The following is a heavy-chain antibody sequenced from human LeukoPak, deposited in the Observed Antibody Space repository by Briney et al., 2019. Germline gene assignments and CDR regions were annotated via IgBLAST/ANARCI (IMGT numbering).Heavy chain of an antibody. J-gene: IGHJ4*02. CDR1: GGTFSSYT. Sequence: SVKVSCKASGGTFSSYTISWVRQAPGQGLEWLGSIIPIFGMEKYAQKFQGRVTITADKSTGTAYMELSSLRSEDTAVYYCARVEGYSYGRAFDYWGQGTLVTVSS. D-gene: IGHD5-18*01. CDR3: ARVEGYSYGRAFDY. CDR2: IIPIFGME. V-gene: IGHV1-69*02.